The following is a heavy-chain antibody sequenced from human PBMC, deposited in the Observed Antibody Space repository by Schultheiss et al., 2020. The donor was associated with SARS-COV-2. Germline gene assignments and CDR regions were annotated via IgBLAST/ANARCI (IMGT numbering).Heavy chain of an antibody. Sequence: ASVKVSCKASGYTFTSYAISWVRQAPGQGLEWMGGIIPIFGTANYAQKLQGRVTMTTDTSTSTAYMELRSLRSDDTAVYYCARDRDYGDYDRFDYWGQGTLVTVSS. D-gene: IGHD4-17*01. CDR2: IIPIFGTA. CDR3: ARDRDYGDYDRFDY. J-gene: IGHJ4*02. V-gene: IGHV1-18*01. CDR1: GYTFTSYA.